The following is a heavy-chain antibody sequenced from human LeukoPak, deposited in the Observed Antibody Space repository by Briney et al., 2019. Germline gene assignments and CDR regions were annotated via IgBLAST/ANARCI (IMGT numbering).Heavy chain of an antibody. Sequence: PGGSLRLSCAASGFTFSGYAMSWVRQAPGKGLEWVSAISGSGGSTYYADSVKGRFTISRDNSKNTLYLQMNSLRAEDTAVYYCAKGRGRIAAAGRVYWGQGTLVTVSS. D-gene: IGHD6-13*01. CDR1: GFTFSGYA. V-gene: IGHV3-23*01. J-gene: IGHJ4*02. CDR3: AKGRGRIAAAGRVY. CDR2: ISGSGGST.